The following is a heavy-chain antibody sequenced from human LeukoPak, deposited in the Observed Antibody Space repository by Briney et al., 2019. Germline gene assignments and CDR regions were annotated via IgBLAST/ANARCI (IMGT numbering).Heavy chain of an antibody. D-gene: IGHD6-19*01. CDR3: GRVGGSGWYGWYFDL. V-gene: IGHV4-59*12. Sequence: PSETLSLTCTVYGSSISTYYWSWIRQSPGQGLKWISYLYYSGNTNSNPSLNSRVTITAATSKNPFFLKLSSVSAAATAVYYAGRVGGSGWYGWYFDLWGRGTLVTVSS. CDR1: GSSISTYY. CDR2: LYYSGNT. J-gene: IGHJ2*01.